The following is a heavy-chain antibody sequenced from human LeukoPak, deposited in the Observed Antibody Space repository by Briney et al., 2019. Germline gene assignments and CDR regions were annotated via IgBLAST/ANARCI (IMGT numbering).Heavy chain of an antibody. V-gene: IGHV3-30*03. CDR1: GFTFSSYG. Sequence: GGSLRLSCAASGFTFSSYGVHWVRQAPGKGLEWVAVISYDGSNKYYADSVKGRFTISRDNSKNTLYLQMNSLRAEDMAVYYCARDRDSSGAFDIWGQGTMVTVSS. CDR3: ARDRDSSGAFDI. J-gene: IGHJ3*02. D-gene: IGHD6-25*01. CDR2: ISYDGSNK.